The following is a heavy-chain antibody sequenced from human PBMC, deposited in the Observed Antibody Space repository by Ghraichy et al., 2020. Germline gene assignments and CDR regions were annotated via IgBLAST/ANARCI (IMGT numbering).Heavy chain of an antibody. CDR2: ISGGGDYI. J-gene: IGHJ4*02. V-gene: IGHV3-21*01. CDR3: ATDLPYDNTLYRGFDY. CDR1: GFTFSSYS. D-gene: IGHD3-16*01. Sequence: GGSLRLSCAASGFTFSSYSMNWVRQAPGKGLEWVSSISGGGDYIYYADSLKGRFTISRDNANDSLYLQMNTLRAEDTAVYYCATDLPYDNTLYRGFDYWGQGTLVTVSS.